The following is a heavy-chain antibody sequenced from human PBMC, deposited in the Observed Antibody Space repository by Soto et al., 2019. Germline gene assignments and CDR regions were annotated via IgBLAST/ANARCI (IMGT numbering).Heavy chain of an antibody. Sequence: EVQLLESGGGLVQPGGSLRLSCAASGFTFSSYAMSWVRQAPGKGLEWVAAISGSGGSTYYADSVKGRFTISRDNSKNTLYLQMNSLRAEDTAVYYCAKDRQGAGTYFDYWGQGTLVTVSS. D-gene: IGHD6-19*01. CDR1: GFTFSSYA. J-gene: IGHJ4*02. V-gene: IGHV3-23*01. CDR2: ISGSGGST. CDR3: AKDRQGAGTYFDY.